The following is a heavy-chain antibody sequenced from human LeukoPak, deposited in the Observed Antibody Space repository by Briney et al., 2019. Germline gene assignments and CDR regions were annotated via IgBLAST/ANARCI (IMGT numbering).Heavy chain of an antibody. CDR2: IYHSGST. D-gene: IGHD2-8*01. CDR1: GYSISSGYY. V-gene: IGHV4-38-2*01. J-gene: IGHJ6*03. CDR3: ARKGLLGYCSNGVCRDYYYYMDV. Sequence: PSETLSLTCAVSGYSISSGYYWGWIRQPPGKGLEWIGSIYHSGSTYYNPSLKSRVTISVDTSKSQFSLKMTSVTAADTAVYFCARKGLLGYCSNGVCRDYYYYMDVWGKGTAVIVSS.